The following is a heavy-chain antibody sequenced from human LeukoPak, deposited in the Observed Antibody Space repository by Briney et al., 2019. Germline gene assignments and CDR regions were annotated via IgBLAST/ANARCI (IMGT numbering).Heavy chain of an antibody. V-gene: IGHV3-30-3*01. CDR2: ISYDGSNK. CDR3: AKDLRTPNVLRFLEWLFPHDY. J-gene: IGHJ4*02. D-gene: IGHD3-3*01. CDR1: GFTFSSYA. Sequence: GGSLRLSCAASGFTFSSYAMHWVRQAPGKGLEWVAVISYDGSNKYYADSVKGRFTISRDNSKNTLYLQMNSLRAEDTAVYYCAKDLRTPNVLRFLEWLFPHDYWGQGTLVTVSS.